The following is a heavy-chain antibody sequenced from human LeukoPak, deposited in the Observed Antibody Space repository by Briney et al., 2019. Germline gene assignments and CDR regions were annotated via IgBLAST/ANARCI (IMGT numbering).Heavy chain of an antibody. Sequence: GGSLRLSCATFGFTFSSYGMTWVRQAPGKGLEWVSTISISGGTTYYADSVKGRSSISRDNSKSTVYLQLNSLRAEDTAVYYCAREQQLAHDYWGQGTLVTVSS. D-gene: IGHD6-6*01. CDR3: AREQQLAHDY. CDR2: ISISGGTT. J-gene: IGHJ4*02. V-gene: IGHV3-23*01. CDR1: GFTFSSYG.